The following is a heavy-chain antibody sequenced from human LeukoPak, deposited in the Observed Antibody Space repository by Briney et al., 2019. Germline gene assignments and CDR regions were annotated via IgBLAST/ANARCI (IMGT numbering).Heavy chain of an antibody. Sequence: SETLSLTCTVSGGSISSGGYYWSWIWQHPGMGLEWIGYIYYSGSTSYDPSLKSRVTISVDTSKNQFSLKLSSVTAADTAVYYCARGGYYSSYGMDVWGQGTTITVSS. D-gene: IGHD3-16*01. CDR2: IYYSGST. CDR3: ARGGYYSSYGMDV. V-gene: IGHV4-31*03. J-gene: IGHJ6*02. CDR1: GGSISSGGYY.